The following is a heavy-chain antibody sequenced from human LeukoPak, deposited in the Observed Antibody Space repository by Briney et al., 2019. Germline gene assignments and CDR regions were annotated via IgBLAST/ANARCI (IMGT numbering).Heavy chain of an antibody. CDR1: GSTFTVYY. Sequence: ASVKVSCKASGSTFTVYYIHWVRQAPGQGLEWMGRISPNSGATNYAQKFQGRVTMTRDTSISTAYMELSSVTAADTAVYYCARGLTTVTTSPNWYFDLWGRGTLVTVSS. CDR2: ISPNSGAT. J-gene: IGHJ2*01. CDR3: ARGLTTVTTSPNWYFDL. V-gene: IGHV1-2*06. D-gene: IGHD4-17*01.